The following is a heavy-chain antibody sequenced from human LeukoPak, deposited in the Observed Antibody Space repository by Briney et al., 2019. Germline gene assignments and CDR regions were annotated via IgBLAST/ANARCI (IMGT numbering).Heavy chain of an antibody. CDR1: GGSINNYQ. J-gene: IGHJ4*02. D-gene: IGHD6-6*01. V-gene: IGHV4-4*07. CDR2: IYNTGST. Sequence: SETLSLTCTVSGGSINNYQWSWIRQPAGKGLEWIGRIYNTGSTNYNPSLKSRVTMSMDTSKNQFSLKLRSVTAADTAVYYCARGPQEYPEQFDYWGQGNLVTVSS. CDR3: ARGPQEYPEQFDY.